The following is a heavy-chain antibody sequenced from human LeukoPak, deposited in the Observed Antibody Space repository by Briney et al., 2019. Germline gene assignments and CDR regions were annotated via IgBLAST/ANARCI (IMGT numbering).Heavy chain of an antibody. D-gene: IGHD7-27*01. Sequence: GGSLRLSCAASGFTFSSYAMSWVRQAPGKGLEWVSSISSSSSYIYYADSVKGRFTISRDNAKNSLYLQMNSLRAEDTAVYYCARGLGLGISYWGQGTLVTVSS. CDR2: ISSSSSYI. CDR1: GFTFSSYA. J-gene: IGHJ4*02. V-gene: IGHV3-21*01. CDR3: ARGLGLGISY.